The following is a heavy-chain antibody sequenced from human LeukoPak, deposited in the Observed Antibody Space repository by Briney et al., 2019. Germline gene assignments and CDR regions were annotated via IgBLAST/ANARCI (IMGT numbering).Heavy chain of an antibody. Sequence: GRSLRLSCAASGFTFSTYGMHWVRQAPGKGLEWVAVISYHGSNKYYADSVKGRFTISRDNSKNTLFLQMNSLRADDTAVYYCAKDPDPIARSTPGYWGQGTLVTVSS. CDR1: GFTFSTYG. D-gene: IGHD1-26*01. J-gene: IGHJ4*02. CDR2: ISYHGSNK. CDR3: AKDPDPIARSTPGY. V-gene: IGHV3-30*18.